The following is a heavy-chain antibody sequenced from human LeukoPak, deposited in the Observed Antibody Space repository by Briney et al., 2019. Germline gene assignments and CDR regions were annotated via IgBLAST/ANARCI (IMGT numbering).Heavy chain of an antibody. Sequence: PGVSLRLSCEASGFTFSSYEVHWVRQAPGKGLVWVSYISSGGSTIYYADSVKGRFTISRDNAKNSLYLHMNSLRAEDTALYYCATDQGHRGEDYYFDYWGQGALVTVSS. D-gene: IGHD3-10*01. J-gene: IGHJ4*02. CDR3: ATDQGHRGEDYYFDY. V-gene: IGHV3-48*03. CDR1: GFTFSSYE. CDR2: ISSGGSTI.